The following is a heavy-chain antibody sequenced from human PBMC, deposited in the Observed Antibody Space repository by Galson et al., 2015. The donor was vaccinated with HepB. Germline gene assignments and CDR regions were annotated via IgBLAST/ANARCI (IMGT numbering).Heavy chain of an antibody. J-gene: IGHJ4*02. V-gene: IGHV1-46*01. CDR2: INPSSGGT. D-gene: IGHD1-26*01. CDR1: GYTFTSYY. CDR3: ARGGSTYSGSWGFLDY. Sequence: SVKVSCKASGYTFTSYYMHWVRQAPGQGLEWIGIINPSSGGTIYAQKFQGRVTMSRDTSTSTVYMEVSSLRPEDTAVYYCARGGSTYSGSWGFLDYWGQGTLVTVSS.